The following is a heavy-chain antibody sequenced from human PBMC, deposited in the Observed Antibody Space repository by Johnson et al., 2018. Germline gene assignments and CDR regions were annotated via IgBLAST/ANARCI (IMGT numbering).Heavy chain of an antibody. D-gene: IGHD1-26*01. CDR2: ISSSSSYI. CDR3: ARDSGSYYLGAFDI. CDR1: GFTFSSYS. J-gene: IGHJ3*02. V-gene: IGHV3-21*01. Sequence: VQLVESGGGLVKPGGSLRLSCAASGFTFSSYSMNWVRQAPGKGLEWVSSISSSSSYIYYADSVKGRFTISRDNAKNSLYLQMNSLSGEETAVYYFARDSGSYYLGAFDIWGQGKVVTVSS.